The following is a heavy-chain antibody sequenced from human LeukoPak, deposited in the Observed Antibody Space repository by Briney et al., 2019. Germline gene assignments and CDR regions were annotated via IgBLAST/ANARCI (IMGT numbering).Heavy chain of an antibody. CDR2: IKQDGSEK. J-gene: IGHJ4*02. CDR3: APFSAVTHYYFDY. Sequence: SGGSLRLSCAASGFTFSSYWMSWVRQAPGKGLEWVANIKQDGSEKYYVDSVRGRFTISRDNAKNSLYLQMNSLRAEDTAVYYCAPFSAVTHYYFDYWGQGTLVTVSS. V-gene: IGHV3-7*01. CDR1: GFTFSSYW. D-gene: IGHD6-13*01.